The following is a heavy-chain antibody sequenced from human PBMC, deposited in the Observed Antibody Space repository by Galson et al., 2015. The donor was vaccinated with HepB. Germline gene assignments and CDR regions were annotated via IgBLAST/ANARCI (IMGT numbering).Heavy chain of an antibody. Sequence: SLRLSCAASGLTFSSYGMHWVRQAPGKGLEWVAVMSYDGSDKYYTDSVKGRFTISRDNSKNTLYLQINSLRVEDTAVYYCARGLGIWYFDLWGRGTLVTVSS. J-gene: IGHJ2*01. CDR3: ARGLGIWYFDL. D-gene: IGHD7-27*01. CDR1: GLTFSSYG. CDR2: MSYDGSDK. V-gene: IGHV3-33*05.